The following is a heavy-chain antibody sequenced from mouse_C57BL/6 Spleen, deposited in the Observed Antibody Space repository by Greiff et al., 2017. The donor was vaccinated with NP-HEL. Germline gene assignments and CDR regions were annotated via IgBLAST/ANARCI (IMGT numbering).Heavy chain of an antibody. D-gene: IGHD1-1*02. CDR1: GYAFSSSW. Sequence: QVQLQQSGPELVKPGASVKISCKASGYAFSSSWMNWVKQRPGKGLEWIGRIYPGDGDTNYNGKFKGKATLTADKSSSTAYMQLSSLTAEDSAVYFCAIGNYYFDYWGQGTTLTVSS. J-gene: IGHJ2*01. CDR3: AIGNYYFDY. V-gene: IGHV1-82*01. CDR2: IYPGDGDT.